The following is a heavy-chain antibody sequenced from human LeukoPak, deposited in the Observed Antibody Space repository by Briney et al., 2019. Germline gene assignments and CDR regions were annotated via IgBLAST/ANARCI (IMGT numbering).Heavy chain of an antibody. CDR3: ASSSRNYYYDSSGGFGY. V-gene: IGHV1-2*02. Sequence: ASVKVSCKASGYTFTGYYMHWVRQAPGQGLEWMGWINPNSGGTNYAQKFQGRVTMTRDTSISTAYMGLSRLRSDDTAVYYCASSSRNYYYDSSGGFGYWGQGTLVTVSS. D-gene: IGHD3-22*01. CDR1: GYTFTGYY. J-gene: IGHJ4*02. CDR2: INPNSGGT.